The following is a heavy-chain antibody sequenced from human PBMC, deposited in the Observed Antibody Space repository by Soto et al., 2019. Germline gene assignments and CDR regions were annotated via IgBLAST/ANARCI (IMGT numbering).Heavy chain of an antibody. CDR1: GYTFTSYA. V-gene: IGHV1-3*01. Sequence: ASVKVSCKASGYTFTSYAMHWVRQAPGQRLEWMGWINAGNGNTKYSQKFQGRVTITRDTSASTAYMELSSLRSEDTAVYYCARGSLWSGYLDYWGQGTLVTVSS. D-gene: IGHD3-3*01. CDR3: ARGSLWSGYLDY. CDR2: INAGNGNT. J-gene: IGHJ4*02.